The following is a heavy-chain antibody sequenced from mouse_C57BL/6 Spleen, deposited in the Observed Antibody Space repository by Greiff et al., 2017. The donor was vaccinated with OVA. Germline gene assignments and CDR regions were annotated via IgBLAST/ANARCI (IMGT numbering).Heavy chain of an antibody. V-gene: IGHV5-4*01. J-gene: IGHJ4*01. CDR3: AREPTGYAMDY. Sequence: DVKLVESGGGLVKPGGSLKLSCAASGFTFSSYAMSWVRQTPEKRLEWVATISDGGSYTYYPDNVKGRFTISRDNAKNNLYLQMSHLKSEDTAMYYCAREPTGYAMDYWGQGTSVTVSS. CDR1: GFTFSSYA. CDR2: ISDGGSYT.